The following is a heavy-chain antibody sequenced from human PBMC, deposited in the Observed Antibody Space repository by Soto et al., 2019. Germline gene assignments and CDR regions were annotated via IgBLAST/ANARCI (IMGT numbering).Heavy chain of an antibody. Sequence: ASVKVSCKASGYTLIMYYIHWMRQAPGQGLEWMGIINPSSGTTTYAQKFQGRVTMTRDTSTSTVYMDLSSLRSEDTAVYYCARSPYSSGYYYAIDYWGQGTQVTVS. CDR3: ARSPYSSGYYYAIDY. V-gene: IGHV1-46*01. CDR1: GYTLIMYY. D-gene: IGHD3-22*01. CDR2: INPSSGTT. J-gene: IGHJ4*02.